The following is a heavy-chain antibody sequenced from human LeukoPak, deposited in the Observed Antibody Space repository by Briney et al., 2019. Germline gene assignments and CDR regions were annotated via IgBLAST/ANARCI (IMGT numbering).Heavy chain of an antibody. CDR1: GFTFSSYS. V-gene: IGHV3-23*01. CDR3: AQETSGWNFGY. Sequence: PGVSLRLSCAASGFTFSSYSMNWVRQAPGKGLEWVSLISSSGGSTFYADSVRGRFTISRDNSKNTLYLQMNSLRAEDTAVYYCAQETSGWNFGYWGQGTLVTVSS. CDR2: ISSSGGST. D-gene: IGHD6-19*01. J-gene: IGHJ4*02.